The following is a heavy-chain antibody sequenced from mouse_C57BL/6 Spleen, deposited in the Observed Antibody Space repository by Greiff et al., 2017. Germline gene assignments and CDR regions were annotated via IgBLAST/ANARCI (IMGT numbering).Heavy chain of an antibody. V-gene: IGHV1-80*01. CDR2: IYPGDGDT. Sequence: VQLQQSGAELVKPGASVKISCKASGYAFSSYWMNWVKQRPGKGLEWIGQIYPGDGDTNYNGKFKCKATLTADKSSSTAYMQLSSLTSEDSAVYFCTAQATSWFAYWGQGTLVTVSA. D-gene: IGHD3-2*02. CDR3: TAQATSWFAY. J-gene: IGHJ3*01. CDR1: GYAFSSYW.